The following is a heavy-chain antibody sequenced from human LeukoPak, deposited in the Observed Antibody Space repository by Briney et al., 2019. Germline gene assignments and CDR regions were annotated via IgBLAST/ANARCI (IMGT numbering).Heavy chain of an antibody. CDR1: GGTFSSYA. J-gene: IGHJ4*02. CDR2: IIPIFGTA. CDR3: ARRDYDFWSGYSPFDY. D-gene: IGHD3-3*01. Sequence: SVKVSCKASGGTFSSYAISWVRQAPGQGLEWMGGIIPIFGTANYAQKFQGRVTITTDESTSTAYMELSSLRSEDTAVYYCARRDYDFWSGYSPFDYWGQGTLVTVSS. V-gene: IGHV1-69*05.